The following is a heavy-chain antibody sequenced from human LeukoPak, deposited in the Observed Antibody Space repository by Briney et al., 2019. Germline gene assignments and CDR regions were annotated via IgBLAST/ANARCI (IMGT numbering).Heavy chain of an antibody. CDR3: ARDLKMAYISGRYSWGTGSSNDY. CDR2: ISGYNGNT. CDR1: GYTFTSYG. J-gene: IGHJ4*02. D-gene: IGHD6-19*01. Sequence: ASVKVSCKASGYTFTSYGISWVRQAPGKGLEWMGWISGYNGNTNYAQNLQGRVTMTTDTSTSTAYMELRSLRSDDTTVYYCARDLKMAYISGRYSWGTGSSNDYWGQGTLVTVSS. V-gene: IGHV1-18*01.